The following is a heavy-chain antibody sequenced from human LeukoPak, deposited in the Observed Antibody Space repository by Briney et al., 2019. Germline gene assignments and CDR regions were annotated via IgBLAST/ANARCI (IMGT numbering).Heavy chain of an antibody. Sequence: PSQTLSLTCTVSGGSISSGGYYWSWIRQHPGKGLEWIGCINYSGSTSHNPSLKSRVTISVDTSKNQFSLKLSSVTAADTAVYYCARVLRLGYCSSTSCYNRDAWFDPWGQGTLVTVSS. CDR2: INYSGST. CDR3: ARVLRLGYCSSTSCYNRDAWFDP. D-gene: IGHD2-2*02. J-gene: IGHJ5*02. V-gene: IGHV4-31*03. CDR1: GGSISSGGYY.